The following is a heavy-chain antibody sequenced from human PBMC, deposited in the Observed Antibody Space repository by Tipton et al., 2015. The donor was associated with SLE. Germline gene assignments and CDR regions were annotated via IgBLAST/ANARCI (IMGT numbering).Heavy chain of an antibody. CDR1: GDSINSGSYY. Sequence: LSLTCTVSGDSINSGSYYWSWIRQPAGKGLEWVSYISCSSTTIYYADSVKGRFTISRDNTKNTLYLQMNSLRVEDTALYYCAKCSPTCQHGNLGYWGQGTLVTVSS. CDR2: ISCSSTTI. D-gene: IGHD2-2*01. V-gene: IGHV3-11*01. J-gene: IGHJ4*02. CDR3: AKCSPTCQHGNLGY.